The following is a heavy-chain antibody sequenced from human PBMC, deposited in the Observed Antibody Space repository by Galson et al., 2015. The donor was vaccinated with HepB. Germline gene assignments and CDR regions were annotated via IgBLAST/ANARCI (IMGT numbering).Heavy chain of an antibody. CDR3: ARGPSSSWSNTDY. Sequence: SLRLSCAASGFTVSSNYMSWVRQAPGKGLGWVSVIYSGGSTYYADSVKGRFTISRHNSKNTLYLQMNSLRAEDTAVYYCARGPSSSWSNTDYWGQGTLVTVSS. D-gene: IGHD6-13*01. CDR2: IYSGGST. V-gene: IGHV3-53*04. CDR1: GFTVSSNY. J-gene: IGHJ4*02.